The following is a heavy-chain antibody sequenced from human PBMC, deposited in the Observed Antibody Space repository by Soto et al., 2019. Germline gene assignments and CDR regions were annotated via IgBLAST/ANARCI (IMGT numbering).Heavy chain of an antibody. CDR2: IYYSGST. CDR1: GGSISSGGYY. CDR3: ARVDSGYDYGYFDY. D-gene: IGHD5-12*01. Sequence: KTSETLSLTCTVSGGSISSGGYYWSWIRQHPGKGLEWIGYIYYSGSTYYNPSLKSRVTISVDTSKNQFSLKLSSVTAADTAVYYCARVDSGYDYGYFDYWGQGTLVTVSS. J-gene: IGHJ4*02. V-gene: IGHV4-31*03.